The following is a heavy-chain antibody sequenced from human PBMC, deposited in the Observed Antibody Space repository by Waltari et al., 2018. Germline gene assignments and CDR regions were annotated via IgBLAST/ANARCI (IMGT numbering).Heavy chain of an antibody. J-gene: IGHJ4*02. D-gene: IGHD3-22*01. Sequence: QITLKESGPTLVKPTQTLTLTCTFSGFSLSTSGVGVGWIRQHPGKALEWLALIYWNDDKRYSPSLKSRLTITKDTSKNQVVLTMTNMDPVDTATYYCAHTSYYDSSGYFAFDYWGQGTLVTVSS. CDR1: GFSLSTSGVG. CDR2: IYWNDDK. V-gene: IGHV2-5*01. CDR3: AHTSYYDSSGYFAFDY.